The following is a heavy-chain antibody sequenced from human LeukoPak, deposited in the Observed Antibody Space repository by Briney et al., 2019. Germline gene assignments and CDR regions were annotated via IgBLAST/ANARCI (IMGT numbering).Heavy chain of an antibody. V-gene: IGHV3-7*01. Sequence: GGSLRLSCVVSGFTFDMSTMTWVRQAPGKGPEWVAKMKEDGTEIFYAGSVDGRFTISRDNSKNSLYLQLNSLRVEDTAVYYCATGGAPGGRFENWGQGTLVTVSS. J-gene: IGHJ4*02. CDR1: GFTFDMST. CDR3: ATGGAPGGRFEN. D-gene: IGHD3-16*01. CDR2: MKEDGTEI.